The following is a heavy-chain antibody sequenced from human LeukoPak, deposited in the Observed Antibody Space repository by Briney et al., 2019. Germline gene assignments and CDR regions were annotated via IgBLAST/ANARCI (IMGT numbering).Heavy chain of an antibody. D-gene: IGHD6-13*01. Sequence: AESLSLTCTVSGGSIRSSRYYWGWIRQPPGKGLEWFGSIYYSGSTYYNPSLTSRVTISVATSKNQFSLKLSSVTAADTAVYYCARHHDSSSWYNWFDPWGQGTLVTVSS. CDR1: GGSIRSSRYY. CDR2: IYYSGST. J-gene: IGHJ5*02. CDR3: ARHHDSSSWYNWFDP. V-gene: IGHV4-39*01.